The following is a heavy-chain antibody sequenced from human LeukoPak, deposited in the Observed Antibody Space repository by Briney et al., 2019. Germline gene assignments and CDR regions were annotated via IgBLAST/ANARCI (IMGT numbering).Heavy chain of an antibody. CDR2: ISPDNGGT. D-gene: IGHD1-26*01. V-gene: IGHV1-2*02. Sequence: GASVKVSFKTSGYTFTSYYIHWVRQAPGQGLDYMGWISPDNGGTNYAQNFQGRVIMTRDTSISTAYMQLSRLTSDDTAVYYCARSPSGELDDWGRGALGSVSS. CDR1: GYTFTSYY. CDR3: ARSPSGELDD. J-gene: IGHJ4*02.